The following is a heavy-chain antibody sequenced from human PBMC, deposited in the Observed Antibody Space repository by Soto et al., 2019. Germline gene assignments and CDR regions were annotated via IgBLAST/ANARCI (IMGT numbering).Heavy chain of an antibody. D-gene: IGHD6-19*01. V-gene: IGHV3-30-3*01. Sequence: PGGSLRLSCAASGFTFSSYAMHWVRQAPGKGLEWVAVISYDGSNKYYADSVKGRFTISRDNSKNTLYLQMNSLRAEDTAVYYYARVIFGGWNYDYWGQGTLVTVSS. CDR2: ISYDGSNK. CDR3: ARVIFGGWNYDY. J-gene: IGHJ4*02. CDR1: GFTFSSYA.